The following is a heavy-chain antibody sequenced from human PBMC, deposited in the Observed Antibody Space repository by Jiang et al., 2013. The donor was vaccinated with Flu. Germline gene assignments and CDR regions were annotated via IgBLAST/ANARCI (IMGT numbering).Heavy chain of an antibody. D-gene: IGHD4-17*01. J-gene: IGHJ4*02. CDR2: INHSGST. CDR3: ARVSFQIKEGVTATTVTRIANYFDY. V-gene: IGHV4-34*01. Sequence: LLKPSETLSLTCAVYGGSFSGYYWSWIRQPPGKGLEWIGEINHSGSTNYNPSLKSRVTISVDTSKNQFSLKLSSVTAADTAVYYCARVSFQIKEGVTATTVTRIANYFDYWGQGTLVTVSS. CDR1: GGSFSGYY.